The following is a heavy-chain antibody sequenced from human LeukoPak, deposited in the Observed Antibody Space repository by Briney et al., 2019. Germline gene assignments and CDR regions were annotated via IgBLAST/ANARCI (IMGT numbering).Heavy chain of an antibody. CDR2: IYYSWST. D-gene: IGHD3-22*01. J-gene: IGHJ4*02. V-gene: IGHV4-39*07. CDR1: GGSISSSSYY. CDR3: ARVGVIPYYFDY. Sequence: PSETLSLTCTVSGGSISSSSYYWGWIRQPPGKGLEWTGSIYYSWSTYYNPSLKGRVTISVDTSKNQFSLKLSSVTAADTAVYYCARVGVIPYYFDYWGQGTLVTVSS.